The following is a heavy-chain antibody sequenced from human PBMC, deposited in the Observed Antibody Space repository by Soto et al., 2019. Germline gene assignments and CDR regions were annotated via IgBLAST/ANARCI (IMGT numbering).Heavy chain of an antibody. D-gene: IGHD6-13*01. CDR3: ARAEYSSSWSPYYYYYGMDV. V-gene: IGHV3-30*14. CDR2: VSYDGTKE. CDR1: GFTFDSYP. J-gene: IGHJ6*02. Sequence: AGGSPRLSCAVSGFTFDSYPMHWGPQGPGQGLECVAVVSYDGTKEYYADSVKGRFTISRDNSKSTLPLQMNSLRADDTAVYYCARAEYSSSWSPYYYYYGMDVWGQGTTVTVSS.